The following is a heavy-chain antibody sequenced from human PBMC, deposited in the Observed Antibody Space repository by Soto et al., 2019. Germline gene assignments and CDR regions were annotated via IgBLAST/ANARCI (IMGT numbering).Heavy chain of an antibody. CDR1: GFTFSSYS. J-gene: IGHJ5*02. CDR3: ARRGYDSSWYSFDP. D-gene: IGHD6-13*01. CDR2: ISSSSTI. Sequence: EVQLVGSGGGLVQPGGSLRLSCAASGFTFSSYSMNWVRQAPGKGLEWVSYISSSSTIYYADSVKGRFIISRDNAKNSLYLQMKSLRAEDTAVYYCARRGYDSSWYSFDPWGQGTLVTVSS. V-gene: IGHV3-48*01.